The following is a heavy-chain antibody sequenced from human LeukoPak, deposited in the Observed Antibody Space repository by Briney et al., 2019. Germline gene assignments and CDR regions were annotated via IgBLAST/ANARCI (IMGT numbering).Heavy chain of an antibody. Sequence: ASVKVSCKASGYTFTGYYMHWVRQAPGQGLEWMGWINPNSGGTNYAQKFQGRVTMTRDTSISTAYMELSRLRSDDTAAYYCARLIAAAGSRVFDYWGQGTLVTVSS. CDR1: GYTFTGYY. V-gene: IGHV1-2*02. J-gene: IGHJ4*02. CDR2: INPNSGGT. CDR3: ARLIAAAGSRVFDY. D-gene: IGHD6-13*01.